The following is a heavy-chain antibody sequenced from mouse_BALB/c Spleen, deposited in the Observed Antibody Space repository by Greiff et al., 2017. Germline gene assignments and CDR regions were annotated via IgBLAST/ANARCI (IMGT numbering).Heavy chain of an antibody. CDR2: ILPGSGST. CDR3: ARGIGNYHYFDY. J-gene: IGHJ2*01. V-gene: IGHV1-9*01. CDR1: GYTFSSYW. Sequence: VQLQQSGAELMKPGASVKISCKATGYTFSSYWIEWVKQRPGHGLEWIGEILPGSGSTNYNEKFKGKATFTADTSSNTAYMQLSSLTSEDSAVYYCARGIGNYHYFDYWGQGTTLTVSS. D-gene: IGHD2-1*01.